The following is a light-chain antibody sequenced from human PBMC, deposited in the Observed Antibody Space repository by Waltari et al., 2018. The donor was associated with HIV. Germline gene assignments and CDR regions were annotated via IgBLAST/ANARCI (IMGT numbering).Light chain of an antibody. CDR2: DTS. V-gene: IGLV7-46*01. J-gene: IGLJ2*01. Sequence: AVVTQESSLTASPGGTVTLTCGSHPKSVTSGHYPYWFQQKPGQAPRTLIYDTSNKPSWTPARFSGSLLGGKAALTLSGAQPEDEAEYYCLLSYGGAFVIFGGGTKLTVL. CDR1: PKSVTSGHY. CDR3: LLSYGGAFVI.